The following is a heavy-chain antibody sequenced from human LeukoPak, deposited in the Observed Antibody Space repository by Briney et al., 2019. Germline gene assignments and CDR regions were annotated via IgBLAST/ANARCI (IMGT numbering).Heavy chain of an antibody. Sequence: GGSLRLSCAASGFTFRSYAMHWVRQAPGKGLEWVAVISYDGNNKYYADSVKGRFTISRDNSKNTLYLQMNSLRAEDTAVYYCARDLLCFDYWGQGTLVTVSS. D-gene: IGHD2-21*01. J-gene: IGHJ4*02. V-gene: IGHV3-30-3*01. CDR2: ISYDGNNK. CDR3: ARDLLCFDY. CDR1: GFTFRSYA.